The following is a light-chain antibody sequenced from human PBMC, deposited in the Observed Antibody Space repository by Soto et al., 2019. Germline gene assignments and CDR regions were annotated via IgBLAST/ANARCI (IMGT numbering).Light chain of an antibody. V-gene: IGLV2-14*01. CDR3: SSYTSSSTVV. CDR2: DVS. CDR1: SRDVGGSNS. Sequence: QSALTHAASVSGSPGQSITISCTGTSRDVGGSNSVSWYQQHPGKAPKLLIYDVSNRPSGVSNRFSGSKSGNTASLTISGLQAEDEADYYCSSYTSSSTVVFGGGTQLTVL. J-gene: IGLJ2*01.